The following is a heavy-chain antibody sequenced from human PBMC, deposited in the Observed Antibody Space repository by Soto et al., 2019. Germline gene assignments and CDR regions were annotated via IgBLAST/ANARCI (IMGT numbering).Heavy chain of an antibody. CDR2: ISPYNGNT. CDR1: GYTFIMYG. V-gene: IGHV1-18*01. Sequence: ASVKVSCKASGYTFIMYGINWVRQAPGQGLEWMGWISPYNGNTNYAQKLQGRVTMTTDTSTSTAYMELRSLRSDDTAVYYCVVAAQPYYFDYWGQGTLVTVSS. CDR3: VVAAQPYYFDY. J-gene: IGHJ4*02. D-gene: IGHD2-15*01.